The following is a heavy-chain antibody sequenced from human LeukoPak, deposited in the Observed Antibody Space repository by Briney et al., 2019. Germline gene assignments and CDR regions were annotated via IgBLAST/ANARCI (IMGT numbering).Heavy chain of an antibody. D-gene: IGHD2-15*01. V-gene: IGHV4-59*01. CDR2: IYYSGST. J-gene: IGHJ6*03. Sequence: SETLSLTCTVSGGSISSYYWSWIRQPPGKGLEWIGYIYYSGSTNYNPSLKSRVTISVDTSKNQFSLKLSSVTAADTAVYYCARDVVSYYYYYMDVWGKGTTVTVSS. CDR3: ARDVVSYYYYYMDV. CDR1: GGSISSYY.